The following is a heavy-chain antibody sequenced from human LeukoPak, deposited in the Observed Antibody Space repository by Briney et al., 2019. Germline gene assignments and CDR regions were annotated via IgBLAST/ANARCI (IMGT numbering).Heavy chain of an antibody. Sequence: GGSLRLSCAASGFTFSSYGMHWVRQAPGKGLEWVAVIWYDGSNKYYADSVKGRFTISRDNSKNTLYLQMNSLRAEDTAVYYCAKDRVGHYGDYDSFDYWGQGTLVTVSS. CDR2: IWYDGSNK. CDR3: AKDRVGHYGDYDSFDY. D-gene: IGHD4-17*01. J-gene: IGHJ4*02. CDR1: GFTFSSYG. V-gene: IGHV3-33*06.